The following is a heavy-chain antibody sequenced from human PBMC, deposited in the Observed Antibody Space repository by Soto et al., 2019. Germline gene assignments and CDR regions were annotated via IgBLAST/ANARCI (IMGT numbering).Heavy chain of an antibody. D-gene: IGHD3-16*02. Sequence: QVQLVESGGGLVKPGGSLRLSCAASGFTFSDYYMSWIRQAPGKGLEWVSYISSSGSTIYYADSVKGRFTISRDNAKNSLYLQMNSLRAEDTAVYYCARGATPTGYDYIWGSYRYFDYWGQGTLVTVSS. J-gene: IGHJ4*02. V-gene: IGHV3-11*01. CDR3: ARGATPTGYDYIWGSYRYFDY. CDR2: ISSSGSTI. CDR1: GFTFSDYY.